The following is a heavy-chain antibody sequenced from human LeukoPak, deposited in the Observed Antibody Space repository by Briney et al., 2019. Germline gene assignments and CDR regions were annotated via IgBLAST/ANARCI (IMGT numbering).Heavy chain of an antibody. J-gene: IGHJ6*02. V-gene: IGHV3-48*01. CDR2: ISSSSTI. Sequence: GGSLRLSCAASGFTFSSYSMNWVRQAPGKGLEWVSYISSSSTIYYADSVKGRFTISRDNSKNTLYLQMNSLRAEDTAVYYCAKEIPLYGSGGYPYYYYGMDVWGQGTTVTVSS. D-gene: IGHD3-10*01. CDR3: AKEIPLYGSGGYPYYYYGMDV. CDR1: GFTFSSYS.